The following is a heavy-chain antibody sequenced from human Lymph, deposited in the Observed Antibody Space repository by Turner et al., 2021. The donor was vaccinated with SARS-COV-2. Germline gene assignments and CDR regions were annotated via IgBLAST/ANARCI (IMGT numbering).Heavy chain of an antibody. CDR2: IYYGGST. V-gene: IGHV4-59*08. CDR3: ARGFDY. Sequence: QVQLQESGPGLVKPSETMSLPCTVSGGSISSYYWSWIRQPPGKGLERIGYIYYGGSTNYNPTLKSRVTISVDTSKIQFSLRLSSVTAADTAVYYCARGFDYWGQGTLVTVSS. CDR1: GGSISSYY. J-gene: IGHJ4*02.